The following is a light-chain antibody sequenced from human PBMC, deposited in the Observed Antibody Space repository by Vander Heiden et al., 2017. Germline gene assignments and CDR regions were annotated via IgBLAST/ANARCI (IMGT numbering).Light chain of an antibody. CDR3: QQRSNWPPGT. V-gene: IGKV3-11*01. CDR1: QSVSSY. J-gene: IGKJ4*01. CDR2: DAS. Sequence: EIVLTQSPANLSLSPGERATLSCRASQSVSSYLAWYQQKPGQAPRLLIYDASNRATGIPARFSGSGSGTDFTLTISSLEPEDFAVYYCQQRSNWPPGTFGGGTKVEIK.